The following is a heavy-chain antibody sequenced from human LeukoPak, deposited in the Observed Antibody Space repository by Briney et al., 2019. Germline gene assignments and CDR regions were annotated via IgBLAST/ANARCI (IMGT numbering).Heavy chain of an antibody. J-gene: IGHJ6*02. D-gene: IGHD1-26*01. CDR3: ARDRAEYYGMDV. V-gene: IGHV4-59*01. Sequence: SETLSLTCTVSGGSISSYYWSWIRQPPGKGLEWIGDIYYSGSTNYNPSLKSRVTIAVDTSKNQFSLKLSSVTAADTAVYYCARDRAEYYGMDVWGQGTTVTVSS. CDR1: GGSISSYY. CDR2: IYYSGST.